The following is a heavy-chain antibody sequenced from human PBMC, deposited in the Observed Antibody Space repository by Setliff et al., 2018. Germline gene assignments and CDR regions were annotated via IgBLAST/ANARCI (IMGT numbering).Heavy chain of an antibody. CDR3: ARGGGSYRAGNSRPTYWFDP. J-gene: IGHJ5*02. CDR2: IRPNGGGT. V-gene: IGHV1-2*02. Sequence: GASVKVSCKTSGYPFIEHYVNWVRQAPGQGLEWMGWIRPNGGGTHYAQKFQGRVTMTRDTANSTVYMDLSSVTSDGTAIYYCARGGGSYRAGNSRPTYWFDPWGQGTLVTVSS. CDR1: GYPFIEHY. D-gene: IGHD2-21*01.